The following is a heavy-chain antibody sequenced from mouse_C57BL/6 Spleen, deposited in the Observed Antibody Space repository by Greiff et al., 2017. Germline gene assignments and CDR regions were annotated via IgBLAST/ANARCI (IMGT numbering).Heavy chain of an antibody. CDR3: VGDGYAMDY. J-gene: IGHJ4*01. V-gene: IGHV10-1*01. D-gene: IGHD2-3*01. CDR1: GFSFNTYA. Sequence: EVHLVESGGGLVQPKGSLTLSCAASGFSFNTYAMNWVRQAPGKGLEWVARIRSKSNNYATYYAVSVKDRFTISRDDSESMLYLQMNNLKTEDTAMYYYVGDGYAMDYWGQGTSVTVSS. CDR2: IRSKSNNYAT.